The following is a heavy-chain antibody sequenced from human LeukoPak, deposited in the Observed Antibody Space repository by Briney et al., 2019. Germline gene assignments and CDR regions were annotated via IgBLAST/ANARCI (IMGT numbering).Heavy chain of an antibody. J-gene: IGHJ4*02. V-gene: IGHV3-33*01. D-gene: IGHD6-6*01. CDR1: GFTFSSYG. CDR2: IWYDGSNK. CDR3: ARDPARYSSSSAACDY. Sequence: GRSLRLSCAASGFTFSSYGMHWVRQAPGKGLEWVAVIWYDGSNKYCADSVKGRFTISRDNSKNTLYLQMNSLRAEDTAVYYCARDPARYSSSSAACDYWGQGTLVTVSS.